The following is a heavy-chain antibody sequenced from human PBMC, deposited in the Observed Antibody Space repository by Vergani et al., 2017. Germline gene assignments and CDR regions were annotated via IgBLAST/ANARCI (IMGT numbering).Heavy chain of an antibody. CDR2: ISYDGSNK. V-gene: IGHV3-30*03. J-gene: IGHJ1*01. Sequence: QVQLVESGGGVVQPGRSLRLSCAASGFTFSSYGMHWVRQAPGKGLEWVAVISYDGSNKYYADSVKGRFTISRDNSKNTLYLQMNSLRAEDTAVYYCAGMLTGYSSGWVFQHWGQGTLVTVSS. CDR1: GFTFSSYG. D-gene: IGHD6-19*01. CDR3: AGMLTGYSSGWVFQH.